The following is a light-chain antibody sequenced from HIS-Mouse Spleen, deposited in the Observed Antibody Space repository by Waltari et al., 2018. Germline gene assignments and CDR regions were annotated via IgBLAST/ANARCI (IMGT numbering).Light chain of an antibody. Sequence: SYELTQPPSVSVSPGQTASITCSGDKLGDKYACWYQQKPGQSPVLVINQDSKRTSGIPGRVSGSNSGNTATLTISGTQAMDEADYYCQAWDSSYSVFGGGTKLTVL. J-gene: IGLJ2*01. V-gene: IGLV3-1*01. CDR2: QDS. CDR3: QAWDSSYSV. CDR1: KLGDKY.